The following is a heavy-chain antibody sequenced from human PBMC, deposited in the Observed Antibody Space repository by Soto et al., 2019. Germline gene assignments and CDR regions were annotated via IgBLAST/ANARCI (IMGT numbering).Heavy chain of an antibody. CDR3: AKEWSDARTREKCGLVDY. D-gene: IGHD2-8*01. Sequence: GGSLRLSCAASGCPFSSYAMALVRPAPGKGLEWVSTIRASGTSTYYADSEEGRFSISRDNSKNTLYLQMNSLRAEDTAVYYCAKEWSDARTREKCGLVDYWGHGALVTVSS. CDR1: GCPFSSYA. J-gene: IGHJ4*01. V-gene: IGHV3-23*01. CDR2: IRASGTST.